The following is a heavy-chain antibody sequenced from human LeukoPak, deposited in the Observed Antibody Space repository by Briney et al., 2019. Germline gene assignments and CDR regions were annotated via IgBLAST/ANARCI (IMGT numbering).Heavy chain of an antibody. CDR1: GFTVSSNY. V-gene: IGHV3-53*01. D-gene: IGHD2-2*01. CDR2: IYSGGST. CDR3: ARVSCDLRRRNYYYYMDV. Sequence: GGSLRLSCAASGFTVSSNYMSWVRQAPGKGLEWVSVIYSGGSTYYADSVKGRFTISRDNSKNTLYLQMNSLRAEDTAVYYCARVSCDLRRRNYYYYMDVWGKGTTVTVSS. J-gene: IGHJ6*03.